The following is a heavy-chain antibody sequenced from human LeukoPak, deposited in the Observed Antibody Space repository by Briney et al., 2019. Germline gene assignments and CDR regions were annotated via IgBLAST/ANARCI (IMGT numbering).Heavy chain of an antibody. Sequence: SETLSLTCTVSGDSISSDDYYWSWIRQPAGKGLEWIGRFSASGNSNYNPSLKSRLTISVDTSKNQFSLKLRSVTAADTAVYYCARVTSRLGWFDPWGQGTLVTVSS. V-gene: IGHV4-61*02. CDR3: ARVTSRLGWFDP. D-gene: IGHD1-14*01. CDR1: GDSISSDDYY. CDR2: FSASGNS. J-gene: IGHJ5*02.